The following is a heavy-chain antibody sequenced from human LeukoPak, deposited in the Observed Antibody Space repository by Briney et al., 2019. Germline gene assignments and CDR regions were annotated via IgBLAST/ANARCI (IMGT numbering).Heavy chain of an antibody. CDR2: IDIEGSGT. D-gene: IGHD6-13*01. Sequence: GGSLRLSCAASEFAFSTHWMHWVRQATEKGRGWVSRIDIEGSGTTYADSVKGRFIVSRDNAKNTLYLQMNSLRVDDTAVYYCTRLGGSSSVDHWGQGTLVTVSS. J-gene: IGHJ4*02. CDR3: TRLGGSSSVDH. CDR1: EFAFSTHW. V-gene: IGHV3-74*01.